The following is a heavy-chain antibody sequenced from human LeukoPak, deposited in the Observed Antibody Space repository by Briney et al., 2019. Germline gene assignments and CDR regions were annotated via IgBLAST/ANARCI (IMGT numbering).Heavy chain of an antibody. D-gene: IGHD6-19*01. CDR3: ARDRVGSGWPRPYYFEF. V-gene: IGHV1-2*02. Sequence: ASVKVSCKPSGYTFTGYYLHWVRQAPGQALEWMGWMNPNTGATMYPQKFQDRVSMSRDTSSSTAYMDLTSLRSDDTAVYFCARDRVGSGWPRPYYFEFWGQGTLVTVSP. CDR1: GYTFTGYY. CDR2: MNPNTGAT. J-gene: IGHJ4*02.